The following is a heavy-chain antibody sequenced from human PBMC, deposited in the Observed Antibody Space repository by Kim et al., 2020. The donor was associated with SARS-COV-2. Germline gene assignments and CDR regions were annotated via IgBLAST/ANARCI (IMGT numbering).Heavy chain of an antibody. V-gene: IGHV5-51*01. CDR3: ARHGRRSDYYDRGEFDP. CDR2: IYPGDSDT. CDR1: GYSFTSYW. J-gene: IGHJ5*02. Sequence: GESLKISCKGSGYSFTSYWIGWVRQMPGKGLEWVGIIYPGDSDTRYSPSFQGQVTISADKSISTAYLQWSSLKASDTAMYYCARHGRRSDYYDRGEFDPWGQGTLVTVSS. D-gene: IGHD3-22*01.